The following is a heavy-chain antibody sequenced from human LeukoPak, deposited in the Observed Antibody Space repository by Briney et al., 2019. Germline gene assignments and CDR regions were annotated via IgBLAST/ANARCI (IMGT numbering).Heavy chain of an antibody. J-gene: IGHJ6*02. CDR2: IYHSGST. CDR1: GGSISSGGYS. CDR3: ARGYYDFWSGYSYGMDV. Sequence: TLSLTCAVSGGSISSGGYSWSWIRQPPGKGLEWIGYIYHSGSTNYNPSLKSRVTISVDTSKNQFSLKLSSVTAADTAVYYCARGYYDFWSGYSYGMDVWGQGTTVTVSS. D-gene: IGHD3-3*01. V-gene: IGHV4-30-2*01.